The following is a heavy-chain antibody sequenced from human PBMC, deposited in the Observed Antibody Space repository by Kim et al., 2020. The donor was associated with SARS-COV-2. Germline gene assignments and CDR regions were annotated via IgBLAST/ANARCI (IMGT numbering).Heavy chain of an antibody. D-gene: IGHD5-12*01. CDR3: ATSPDGYNDY. Sequence: TIYYAAPVKGRFTISRDNAKNSLYLQMNSLRAEDTAVYYCATSPDGYNDYWGQGTLVTVSS. CDR2: TI. J-gene: IGHJ4*02. V-gene: IGHV3-11*01.